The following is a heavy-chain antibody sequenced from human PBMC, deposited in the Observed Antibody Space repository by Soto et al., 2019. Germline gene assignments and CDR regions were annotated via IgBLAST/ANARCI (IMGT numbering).Heavy chain of an antibody. CDR2: IRSKAYGGTT. V-gene: IGHV3-49*03. J-gene: IGHJ5*02. CDR1: GFTFGDYA. D-gene: IGHD2-15*01. CDR3: TRVAGYCSGGSCYWFDP. Sequence: GGSLRLSCTASGFTFGDYAMSWFRQAPGKGLEWVGFIRSKAYGGTTEYAASVKGRFTISRDDSKSIAYLQMNSLKTEDTAVYYCTRVAGYCSGGSCYWFDPWGQGTLVTVSS.